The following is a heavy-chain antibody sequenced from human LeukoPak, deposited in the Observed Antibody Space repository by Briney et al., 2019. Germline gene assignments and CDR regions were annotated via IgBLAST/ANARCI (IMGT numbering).Heavy chain of an antibody. Sequence: PGGSLRLSCAASGFTFSSYSMNWVRQAPGKGLEWVSSISSSSSYIYYADSVKGRFTISRDNAKNSLYLQMNSLRAEDTAVYYCARDICSSTSCPDYWGQGTLVTVSS. CDR3: ARDICSSTSCPDY. J-gene: IGHJ4*02. V-gene: IGHV3-21*01. D-gene: IGHD2-2*01. CDR1: GFTFSSYS. CDR2: ISSSSSYI.